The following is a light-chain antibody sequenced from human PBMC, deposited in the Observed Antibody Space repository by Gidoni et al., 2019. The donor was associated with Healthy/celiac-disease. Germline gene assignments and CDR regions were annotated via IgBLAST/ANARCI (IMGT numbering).Light chain of an antibody. CDR1: SGSIASHY. V-gene: IGLV6-57*01. CDR3: QSYDSSNSWV. Sequence: NFMLTQPHSVSESPWKTVTISCTGSSGSIASHYVQWYHQRPGSSPTTVIYEDNQRPSGVPYRFSGSIDSSSNSASLTISGLKTEDEADYYCQSYDSSNSWVFGGGTKLTVL. J-gene: IGLJ3*02. CDR2: EDN.